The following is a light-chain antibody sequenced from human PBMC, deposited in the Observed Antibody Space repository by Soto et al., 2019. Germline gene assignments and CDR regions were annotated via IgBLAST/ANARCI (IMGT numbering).Light chain of an antibody. CDR2: GAS. CDR3: QQYGSSSWT. J-gene: IGKJ1*01. Sequence: EIGLTQSPGTLSLSPGKRATLSCRASQSISSSYLAWYQQRPGQAPRLLIYGASSRATGIPARFSGSGSGTEFTLTISRLETEDFAVYYCQQYGSSSWTFGQGTKVEIK. CDR1: QSISSSY. V-gene: IGKV3-20*01.